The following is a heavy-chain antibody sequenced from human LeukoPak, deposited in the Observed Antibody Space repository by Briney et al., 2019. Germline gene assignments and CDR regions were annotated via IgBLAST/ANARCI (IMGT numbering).Heavy chain of an antibody. V-gene: IGHV3-7*01. CDR3: ARDPYSGSYGNYYYYFMDV. Sequence: PGGSLRLSCEVSGFIFSSYWMSWVRQAPGKGLEGVGNINQEGSERNHGDSVNGRFTISRDNAKNSLYLQMNSLRAEDTAVYYCARDPYSGSYGNYYYYFMDVWGKGTTVTISS. D-gene: IGHD1-26*01. CDR2: INQEGSER. CDR1: GFIFSSYW. J-gene: IGHJ6*03.